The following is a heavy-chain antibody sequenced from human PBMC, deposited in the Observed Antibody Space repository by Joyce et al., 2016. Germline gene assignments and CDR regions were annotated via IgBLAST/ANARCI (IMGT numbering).Heavy chain of an antibody. V-gene: IGHV3-53*01. CDR2: FYSCGDT. CDR3: ARVRRRTSWYAFDL. J-gene: IGHJ3*01. D-gene: IGHD2-2*01. Sequence: EDHLAESGGGLIQPGGSLRLSCAASGFTVSSYYMTWVCPAPGTGLVWFSVFYSCGDTNYANAVKGLFTISRDDSNGTLHLQMDSLRAEDTAVYYCARVRRRTSWYAFDLWGQGTMVTVSS. CDR1: GFTVSSYY.